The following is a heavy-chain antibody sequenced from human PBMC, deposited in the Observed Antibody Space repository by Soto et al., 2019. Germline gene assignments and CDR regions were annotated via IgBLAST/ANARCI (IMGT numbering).Heavy chain of an antibody. J-gene: IGHJ4*02. Sequence: QLQLQESGPGLVKPSETLSLTCTVSGGSISSSSYYWGWIRQPPGKGLEWIGSIYYSGSTYYNPSLKSRVTISVDTSKNQFSLKLSSVTAADTAVYYCARLYSRTPQIDYWGQGTLVTVSS. CDR3: ARLYSRTPQIDY. D-gene: IGHD5-18*01. CDR1: GGSISSSSYY. CDR2: IYYSGST. V-gene: IGHV4-39*01.